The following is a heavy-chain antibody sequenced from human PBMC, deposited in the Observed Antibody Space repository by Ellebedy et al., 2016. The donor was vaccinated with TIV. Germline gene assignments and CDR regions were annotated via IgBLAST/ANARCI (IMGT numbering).Heavy chain of an antibody. CDR1: GFTFSSYW. D-gene: IGHD3-9*01. J-gene: IGHJ4*02. Sequence: GESLKISCAASGFTFSSYWMSWVRQAPGKGLEWVANIKQDGSEKYYVDSVKGRFTISRDNAKNSLYLQMNSLRAEDTAVYYCARDRRYFDWLLYKPMPYFDYWGQGTLVTVSS. CDR3: ARDRRYFDWLLYKPMPYFDY. CDR2: IKQDGSEK. V-gene: IGHV3-7*01.